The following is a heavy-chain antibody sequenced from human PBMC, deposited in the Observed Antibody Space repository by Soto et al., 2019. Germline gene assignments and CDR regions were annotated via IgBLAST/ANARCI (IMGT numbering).Heavy chain of an antibody. V-gene: IGHV3-23*01. CDR1: GFTFSTYA. D-gene: IGHD6-19*01. J-gene: IGHJ3*02. Sequence: GGSLRLSCVAPGFTFSTYAMTWVRQAPGKWLEWVSAISGSGSGTNYADSVKGRFTISRDNSKNILYLQMNSLRAEDTAVYYCARDPAVAGTHDAFDIWGQGTMVNVSS. CDR2: ISGSGSGT. CDR3: ARDPAVAGTHDAFDI.